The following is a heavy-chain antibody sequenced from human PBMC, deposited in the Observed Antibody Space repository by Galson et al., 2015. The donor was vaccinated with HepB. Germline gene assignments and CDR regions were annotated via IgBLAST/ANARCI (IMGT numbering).Heavy chain of an antibody. J-gene: IGHJ4*02. CDR3: ARAWGYSNSWYRSLFLDY. CDR1: RFTFSSYW. Sequence: SLRLSCAASRFTFSSYWMNWVRQAPGKGLEWVANIKQDGSEKYYVDSVKGRFTISRDNAKNSLYLQMNSLRAEDMAVYYCARAWGYSNSWYRSLFLDYWGQGTLVTVSS. D-gene: IGHD6-13*01. V-gene: IGHV3-7*01. CDR2: IKQDGSEK.